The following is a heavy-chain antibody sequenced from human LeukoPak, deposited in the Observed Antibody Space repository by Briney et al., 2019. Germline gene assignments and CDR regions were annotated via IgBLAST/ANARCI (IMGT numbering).Heavy chain of an antibody. CDR1: GFTFSSXG. Sequence: RLXXAASGFTFSSXGMHWVRQAXGXXXXXVAVISYDGSNKYYADSVKGRFTISRDNSKNTLYLQMNSLRAEDTAVYYCAKDGAMWLVRYYYGMDVWGQGTTVTVSS. D-gene: IGHD6-19*01. J-gene: IGHJ6*02. CDR2: ISYDGSNK. CDR3: AKDGAMWLVRYYYGMDV. V-gene: IGHV3-30*18.